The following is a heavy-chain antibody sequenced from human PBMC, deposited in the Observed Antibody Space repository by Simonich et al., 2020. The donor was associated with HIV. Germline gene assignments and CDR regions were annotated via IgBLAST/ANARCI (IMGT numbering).Heavy chain of an antibody. J-gene: IGHJ4*02. CDR1: GGSISFTRSYY. V-gene: IGHV4-39*01. CDR3: ARQTSVGPTMIVPYYFDY. CDR2: INYDGNT. Sequence: QLQLQESGPGLVKPSETLSLTCTVSGGSISFTRSYYLGLIRQPPGKGLEWIGNINYDGNTYYHPSLKGRITISVDTSKNQFSLRLSSVTAADTAVYYCARQTSVGPTMIVPYYFDYWGQGTLVTVSS. D-gene: IGHD3-22*01.